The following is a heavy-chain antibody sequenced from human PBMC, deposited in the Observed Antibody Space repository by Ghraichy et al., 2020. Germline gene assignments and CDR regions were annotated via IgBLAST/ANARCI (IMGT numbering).Heavy chain of an antibody. D-gene: IGHD6-6*01. J-gene: IGHJ6*03. Sequence: GGSLRLSCAASGFTFSSYSMNWVRQAPGKGLEWVSSISSSSSYIYYADSVKGRFTISRDNAKNSLYLQMNSLRAEDTAVYYCARDPSSSSYYYYYYMDVWGKGTTVTVSS. CDR2: ISSSSSYI. V-gene: IGHV3-21*01. CDR1: GFTFSSYS. CDR3: ARDPSSSSYYYYYYMDV.